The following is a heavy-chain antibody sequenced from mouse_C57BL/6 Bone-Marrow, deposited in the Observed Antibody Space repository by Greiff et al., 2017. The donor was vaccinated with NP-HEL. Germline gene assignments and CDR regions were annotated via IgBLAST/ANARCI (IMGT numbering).Heavy chain of an antibody. CDR1: GYAFSSYW. J-gene: IGHJ3*01. CDR3: ARRGVYDEGFAY. CDR2: IYPGDGDT. V-gene: IGHV1-80*01. D-gene: IGHD2-12*01. Sequence: VQLVESGAELVKPGASVKISCKASGYAFSSYWMNWVKQRPGKGLEWIGQIYPGDGDTNYNGKFKGKATLTADKSSSTAYMQLSSLTSEDSAGFFCARRGVYDEGFAYWGQGTLVTVSA.